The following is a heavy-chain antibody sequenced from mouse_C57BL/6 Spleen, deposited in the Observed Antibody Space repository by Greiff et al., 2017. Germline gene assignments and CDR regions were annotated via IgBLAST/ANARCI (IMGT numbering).Heavy chain of an antibody. J-gene: IGHJ2*01. V-gene: IGHV5-4*01. CDR1: GFTFSSYA. Sequence: EVQLVESGGGLVKPGGSLKLSCAASGFTFSSYAMSWVRQTPEKRLEWVATISDGGSYTYYPDNVKGRFTISRDNAKNNLYLQMSRLKSEDTAMYYCARLSDYWGQGTTLTVSS. CDR3: ARLSDY. CDR2: ISDGGSYT.